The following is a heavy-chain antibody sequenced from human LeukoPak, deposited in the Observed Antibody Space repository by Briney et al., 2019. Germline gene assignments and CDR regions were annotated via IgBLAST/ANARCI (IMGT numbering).Heavy chain of an antibody. J-gene: IGHJ3*02. CDR2: INHSGST. V-gene: IGHV4-34*01. D-gene: IGHD2-2*01. Sequence: SETLSLTCAVYGGSFSGYYWSWLRQPPGKGPEWIGEINHSGSTNYNPSLKSRVTISVDTSKNQFSLKLSSVTAADTAVYYCAGYCSSTSCYFGSAFDIWGQGTMVTVSS. CDR3: AGYCSSTSCYFGSAFDI. CDR1: GGSFSGYY.